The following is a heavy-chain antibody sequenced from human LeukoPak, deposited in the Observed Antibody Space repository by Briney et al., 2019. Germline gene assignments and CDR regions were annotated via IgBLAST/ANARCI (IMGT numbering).Heavy chain of an antibody. CDR1: GGTFRSYS. D-gene: IGHD2/OR15-2a*01. Sequence: SVKVSCKASGGTFRSYSISWVQQAPGQGLEWMGGILPILGTVKYAQKFQGRVTIIADESTTTAHMELRSLKFDDTAVYYCVRGQYWFDPWGQGTLVTVSS. V-gene: IGHV1-69*13. CDR2: ILPILGTV. J-gene: IGHJ5*02. CDR3: VRGQYWFDP.